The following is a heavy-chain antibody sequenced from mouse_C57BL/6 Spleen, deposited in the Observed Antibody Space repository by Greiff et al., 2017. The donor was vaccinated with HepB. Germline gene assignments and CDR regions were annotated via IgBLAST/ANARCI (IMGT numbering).Heavy chain of an antibody. J-gene: IGHJ4*01. CDR3: ARGIYYYGSSYAMDY. V-gene: IGHV1-9*01. Sequence: LEESGAELLKPGASVKLSCKATGYTFTGYWIEWVKQRPGHGLEWIGEILPGSGSTNYNEKFKGKATFPADTSSNTAYMQLSSLTTEDSAIYYCARGIYYYGSSYAMDYWGQGTSVTVSS. D-gene: IGHD1-1*01. CDR2: ILPGSGST. CDR1: GYTFTGYW.